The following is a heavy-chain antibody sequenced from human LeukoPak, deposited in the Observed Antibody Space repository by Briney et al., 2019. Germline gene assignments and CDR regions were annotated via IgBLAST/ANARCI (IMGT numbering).Heavy chain of an antibody. Sequence: ASVNVSCKASGYTFTSYGISWVRQAPGQGLEWMGWISAYNGNTNYAQKLQGRVTMTTDTSTSTAYMELRSLRSDDTAVYYCARDPCSGGSCYGTRAFDYWGQGTLVTVSS. CDR2: ISAYNGNT. CDR1: GYTFTSYG. CDR3: ARDPCSGGSCYGTRAFDY. D-gene: IGHD2-15*01. J-gene: IGHJ4*02. V-gene: IGHV1-18*04.